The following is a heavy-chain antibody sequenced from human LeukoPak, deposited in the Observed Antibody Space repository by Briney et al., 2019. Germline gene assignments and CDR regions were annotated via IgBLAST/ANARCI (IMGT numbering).Heavy chain of an antibody. V-gene: IGHV3-53*01. D-gene: IGHD3/OR15-3a*01. Sequence: GGSLRLSCAVSGFTVSSNYMNWVRQAPGKGLEWVSLFYSDGSTFYADSVRGRFTISRDNSKNTLFLQMNSLRAEDTAVYYCARAKRASDFFEGFDSWGQGTLVTVSS. CDR3: ARAKRASDFFEGFDS. J-gene: IGHJ4*02. CDR1: GFTVSSNY. CDR2: FYSDGST.